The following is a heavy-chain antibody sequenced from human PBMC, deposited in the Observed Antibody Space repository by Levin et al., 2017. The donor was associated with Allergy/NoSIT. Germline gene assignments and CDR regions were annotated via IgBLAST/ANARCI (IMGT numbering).Heavy chain of an antibody. CDR2: ISSSNGGT. CDR3: ARVRVAGSGSYNHQGWFDP. D-gene: IGHD3-10*01. Sequence: ASVKVSCEASGYPFTTYGISWVRQAPGQGLEWMGWISSSNGGTHYAQNFQGRVTMTTDTSARTAYMELRSLRSDDTAVYFCARVRVAGSGSYNHQGWFDPWGQGTPVTVSS. CDR1: GYPFTTYG. J-gene: IGHJ5*02. V-gene: IGHV1-18*01.